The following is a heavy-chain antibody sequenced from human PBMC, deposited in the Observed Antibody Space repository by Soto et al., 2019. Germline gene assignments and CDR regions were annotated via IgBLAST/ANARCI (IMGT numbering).Heavy chain of an antibody. V-gene: IGHV4-59*01. CDR2: MHHTQGT. D-gene: IGHD3-9*01. CDR3: ARVPFVGYFDWLDP. Sequence: SETLSLTCSVSGASISSYYWTWIRQPPGGGLEWIGYMHHTQGTNDNPSLRGRVHMSIDTSMNQFSLRLISVTAADTAVYYCARVPFVGYFDWLDPWGHGTLVTVSS. CDR1: GASISSYY. J-gene: IGHJ5*02.